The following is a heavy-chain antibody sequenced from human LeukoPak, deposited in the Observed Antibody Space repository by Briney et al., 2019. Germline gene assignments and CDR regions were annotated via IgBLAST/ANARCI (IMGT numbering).Heavy chain of an antibody. D-gene: IGHD3-10*01. CDR2: IFYSGST. CDR3: ARGGVWFGEFPFDY. CDR1: GGSISSGGYY. J-gene: IGHJ4*02. V-gene: IGHV4-31*03. Sequence: NPSETLSLTCTVSGGSISSGGYYWSWIRQHPGKGLEWIGYIFYSGSTYYNPSLKSRVTISVDTSKNQFSLKLSSVTAADTAVYYCARGGVWFGEFPFDYWGQGTLVTVSS.